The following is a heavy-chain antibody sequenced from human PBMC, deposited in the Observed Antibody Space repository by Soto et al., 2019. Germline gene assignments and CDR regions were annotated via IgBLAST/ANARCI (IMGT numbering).Heavy chain of an antibody. Sequence: ASVTVSCQVSGYTLTDLSMHWVRQAPGKGLEWMGGFDPEDGETIYAQKFQGRVTMTEDTSTDTAYMELSSLRSEDTAVYYCATRRILRYFDWSLDYWGQGTLVTVSS. CDR2: FDPEDGET. CDR3: ATRRILRYFDWSLDY. J-gene: IGHJ4*02. D-gene: IGHD3-9*01. V-gene: IGHV1-24*01. CDR1: GYTLTDLS.